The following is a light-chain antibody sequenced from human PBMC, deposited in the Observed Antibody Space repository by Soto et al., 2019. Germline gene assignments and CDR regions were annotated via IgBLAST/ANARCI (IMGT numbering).Light chain of an antibody. CDR2: DDS. CDR1: NIGRKR. CDR3: QVWDIDSDHYV. J-gene: IGLJ1*01. Sequence: SYELTQPPSVSVAPGQTARITCGGNNIGRKRVYWYQQKPGQAPVLVVYDDSARPSGVPERLSGSNSGNTATLTISRVEAGDEADYYCQVWDIDSDHYVFGTGTKLTVL. V-gene: IGLV3-21*02.